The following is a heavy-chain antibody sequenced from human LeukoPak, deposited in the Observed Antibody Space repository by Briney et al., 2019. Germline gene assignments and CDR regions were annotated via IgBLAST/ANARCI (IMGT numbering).Heavy chain of an antibody. Sequence: GGSLRLSCAASGFTFSSYAMSWVRQAPGKGLEWVSAISGSGGSTYYADSVKGRFTISRDNSKNTLYLQMNSLRAKDTAVYYCAKAIYDYVWGSYRYIDYWGQGTLVTVSS. D-gene: IGHD3-16*02. V-gene: IGHV3-23*01. CDR2: ISGSGGST. CDR3: AKAIYDYVWGSYRYIDY. J-gene: IGHJ4*02. CDR1: GFTFSSYA.